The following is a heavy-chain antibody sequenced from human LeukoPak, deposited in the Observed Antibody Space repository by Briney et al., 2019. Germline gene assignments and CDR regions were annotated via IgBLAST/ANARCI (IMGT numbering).Heavy chain of an antibody. Sequence: SQTLCLTCTVSGGSISSDLYYWSWIRQPAGKGLEWIGRIYSSGTTNYNPSLKSRVTISIERSKNQVSLMLNSVTAADTAVYYCAGGAYGSGSYAKWFDPWGQGTLVIVSS. CDR1: GGSISSDLYY. CDR2: IYSSGTT. D-gene: IGHD3-10*01. V-gene: IGHV4-61*02. J-gene: IGHJ5*02. CDR3: AGGAYGSGSYAKWFDP.